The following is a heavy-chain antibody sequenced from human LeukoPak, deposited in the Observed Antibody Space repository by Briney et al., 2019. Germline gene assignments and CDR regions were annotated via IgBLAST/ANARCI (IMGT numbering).Heavy chain of an antibody. J-gene: IGHJ4*02. CDR3: AKDLSVAVAGLGFDY. Sequence: PGGSLRLSCAASGFTFSSYGMHWVRQAPGKGLEWVAVISYDGSNKYYADSVKGRFTISRDNSKNTLYLQMNSLRAEDTAVYYCAKDLSVAVAGLGFDYWGQGTLVTVSS. D-gene: IGHD6-19*01. V-gene: IGHV3-30*18. CDR2: ISYDGSNK. CDR1: GFTFSSYG.